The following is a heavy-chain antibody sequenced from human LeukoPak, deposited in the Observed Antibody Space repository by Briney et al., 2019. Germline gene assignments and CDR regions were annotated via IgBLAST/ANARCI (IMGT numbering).Heavy chain of an antibody. D-gene: IGHD3-22*01. CDR3: ARGGGDDSSRRLDY. J-gene: IGHJ4*02. CDR2: ISSSSSTI. V-gene: IGHV3-48*01. CDR1: GFTFSSYS. Sequence: GGSLRLSCAASGFTFSSYSMNWVRQAPGKGLEWVSYISSSSSTIYYADSVKGRFTISRDNAKNSLYLQMDSLRAEDTAVYYCARGGGDDSSRRLDYWGQGTLVTVSS.